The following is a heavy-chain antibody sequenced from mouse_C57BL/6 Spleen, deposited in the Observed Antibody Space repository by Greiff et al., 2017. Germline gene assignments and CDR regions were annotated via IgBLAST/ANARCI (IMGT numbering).Heavy chain of an antibody. D-gene: IGHD1-1*02. CDR1: GYAFSSSW. CDR3: ANYPSMDY. Sequence: QVQLQQSGPELVKPGASVKISCKASGYAFSSSWMNWVKQRPGKGIVWIGRIYPGDGDTNYNGKFKGKATLTADKSSSTAYMQLSSLTSEDSAVYCCANYPSMDYWGQGTSVTVSS. V-gene: IGHV1-82*01. CDR2: IYPGDGDT. J-gene: IGHJ4*01.